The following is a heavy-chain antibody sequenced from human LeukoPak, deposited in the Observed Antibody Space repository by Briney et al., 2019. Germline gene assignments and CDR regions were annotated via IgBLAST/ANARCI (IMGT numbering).Heavy chain of an antibody. J-gene: IGHJ4*02. CDR2: IKSTTVDATP. D-gene: IGHD4-23*01. V-gene: IGHV3-15*01. Sequence: GGSLRLSCAASGFTFDNYAMTWVRQAPGKGLEWVGRIKSTTVDATPEYTAPVKGRFTISRDDSKNTVYLQMNSLKTEDTAVYYCTTGPGNSGYWGQGTLVTVSS. CDR1: GFTFDNYA. CDR3: TTGPGNSGY.